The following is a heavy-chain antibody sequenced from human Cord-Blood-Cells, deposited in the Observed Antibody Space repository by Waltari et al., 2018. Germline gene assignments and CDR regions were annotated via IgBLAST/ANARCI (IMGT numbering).Heavy chain of an antibody. CDR1: GGSFSGYY. J-gene: IGHJ6*03. CDR3: ARGRRTRIAARLGTCYMDV. D-gene: IGHD6-6*01. V-gene: IGHV4-34*01. CDR2: INHSGST. Sequence: QVQLQQWGAGLLKPSETLSLTCAVYGGSFSGYYWSWIRQPPGKGLGWIGEINHSGSTNYNPSLKRRVTISVDTSKNQFSLKLSSVTAADTAVYYCARGRRTRIAARLGTCYMDVWGKGTTVTVSS.